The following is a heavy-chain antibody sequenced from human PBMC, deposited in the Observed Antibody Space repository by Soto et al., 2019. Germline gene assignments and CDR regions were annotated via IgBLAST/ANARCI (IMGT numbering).Heavy chain of an antibody. V-gene: IGHV3-23*01. CDR3: ATVPPGEMGTVFQAFDI. Sequence: GGSLRLSCAASGFTFSRYAMSWVRQAPGKGLEWVSGISYSGGSTYYADSVKDRFTVSRDNSKNTLSLQMNSLRAEDTAAYYCATVPPGEMGTVFQAFDIWGQGTMVTVS. D-gene: IGHD1-1*01. CDR2: ISYSGGST. J-gene: IGHJ3*02. CDR1: GFTFSRYA.